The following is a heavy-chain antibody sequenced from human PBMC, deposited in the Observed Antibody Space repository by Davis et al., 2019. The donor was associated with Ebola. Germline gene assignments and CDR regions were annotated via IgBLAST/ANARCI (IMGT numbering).Heavy chain of an antibody. Sequence: WGSLRLSCPASRFTFISYAMSCVPHAPGKALSWLSSISRSVGSTYYADSVKFLFTISRVHSKNTLYLQMNSLRAEDTAVYYCAKDRGYSSSSFDYWGQGTLVTVSS. J-gene: IGHJ4*02. CDR3: AKDRGYSSSSFDY. CDR1: RFTFISYA. D-gene: IGHD6-6*01. CDR2: ISRSVGST. V-gene: IGHV3-23*01.